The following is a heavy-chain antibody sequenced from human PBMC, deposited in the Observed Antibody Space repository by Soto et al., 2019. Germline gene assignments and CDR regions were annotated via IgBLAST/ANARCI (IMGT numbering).Heavy chain of an antibody. D-gene: IGHD3-10*02. V-gene: IGHV3-23*01. CDR3: AKSSAPVRRYCLDS. CDR2: VSDSGGST. CDR1: GFTFSSYA. J-gene: IGHJ4*02. Sequence: EVQLLESGGGLVQPGGSLRLSCAASGFTFSSYAMSWVRQAPGTGLEWVSAVSDSGGSTYYAESVKGRFTISSDNSKNKMYLQMNSMRAEDAAGYYCAKSSAPVRRYCLDSWGQGTLVTVSS.